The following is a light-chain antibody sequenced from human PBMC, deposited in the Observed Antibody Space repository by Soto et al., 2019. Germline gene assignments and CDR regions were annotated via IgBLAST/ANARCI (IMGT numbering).Light chain of an antibody. J-gene: IGKJ4*01. CDR2: DAS. CDR3: QQRSNWPQLT. CDR1: QSVSRF. V-gene: IGKV3-11*01. Sequence: EIVLTQSPATLSLSPGQRATLSCRASQSVSRFLAWYHQKPGQAPRLLIYDASNRATGIPARFSGSGSGTDFTLTISSLEPEDVAVYYCQQRSNWPQLTFGGGTKVEIK.